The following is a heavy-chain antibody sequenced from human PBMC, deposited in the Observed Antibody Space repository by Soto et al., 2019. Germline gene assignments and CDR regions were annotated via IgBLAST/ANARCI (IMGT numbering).Heavy chain of an antibody. D-gene: IGHD6-19*01. CDR3: ARDDRPQQWLVISMVDY. J-gene: IGHJ4*02. Sequence: GGSLRLSCAASGFTFSSYAMHWVRQAPGKGLEYVSAISSNGGSTYYANSVKGRFTISRDNSKNTLYLQMNSLRAEDTAVYYCARDDRPQQWLVISMVDYWGQGTLVTVSS. CDR1: GFTFSSYA. CDR2: ISSNGGST. V-gene: IGHV3-64*01.